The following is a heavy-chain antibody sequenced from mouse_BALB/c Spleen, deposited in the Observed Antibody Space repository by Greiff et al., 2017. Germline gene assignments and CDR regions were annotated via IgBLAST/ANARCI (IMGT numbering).Heavy chain of an antibody. CDR2: IDPYYGGT. V-gene: IGHV1-39*01. D-gene: IGHD2-4*01. Sequence: EVQRVESGPELEKPGASVKISCKASGYSFTGYNMNWVKQSNGKSLEWIGNIDPYYGGTSYNQKFKGKATLTVDKSSSTAYMQLKSLTSEDSAVYYCARNYDYDGYFDYWGQGTTLTVSS. CDR1: GYSFTGYN. J-gene: IGHJ2*01. CDR3: ARNYDYDGYFDY.